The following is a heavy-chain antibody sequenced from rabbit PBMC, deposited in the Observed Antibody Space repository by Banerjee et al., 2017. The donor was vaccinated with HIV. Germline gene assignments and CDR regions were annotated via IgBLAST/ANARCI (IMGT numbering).Heavy chain of an antibody. CDR3: AREDFTYDYLGNAYSYYFSL. V-gene: IGHV1S40*01. J-gene: IGHJ4*01. CDR1: GFSFSSSYY. Sequence: QSLEESGGDLVKPGASLTLTCTASGFSFSSSYYMCWVRQAPGKGLEWIACIYAGSSGSTYYASWAKGRFTISKTSSTTVTLQMTSLTAADTATYFCAREDFTYDYLGNAYSYYFSLWGPGTLVTVS. D-gene: IGHD6-1*01. CDR2: IYAGSSGST.